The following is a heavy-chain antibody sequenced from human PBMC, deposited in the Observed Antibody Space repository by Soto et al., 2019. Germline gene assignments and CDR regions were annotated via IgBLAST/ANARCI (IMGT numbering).Heavy chain of an antibody. J-gene: IGHJ6*02. CDR1: GYTFTSYD. Sequence: ASVKVSCKASGYTFTSYDINWVRQATGQGLEWMGWMNPNSGNTGYAQKLQGRVTMTRNTSISTAYMELSSLRSEDTAVYYCARGSYSSSWYYYYGMDVWGQGTAVTVSS. D-gene: IGHD6-13*01. CDR2: MNPNSGNT. CDR3: ARGSYSSSWYYYYGMDV. V-gene: IGHV1-8*01.